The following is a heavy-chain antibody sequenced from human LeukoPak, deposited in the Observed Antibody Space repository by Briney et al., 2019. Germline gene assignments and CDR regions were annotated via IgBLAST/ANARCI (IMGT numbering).Heavy chain of an antibody. D-gene: IGHD3-10*01. J-gene: IGHJ6*02. V-gene: IGHV3-66*02. CDR2: IYSGGST. CDR1: GLTVSNNY. CDR3: ARDPVWFGELTYYYYDMDV. Sequence: GGSLRLSCAASGLTVSNNYMSWVRQAPGKGLEWVSVIYSGGSTYYADSAKGRFTISRDNSQSTLYLQMNSLRTEDTAVYYCARDPVWFGELTYYYYDMDVWGQGTTVTVSS.